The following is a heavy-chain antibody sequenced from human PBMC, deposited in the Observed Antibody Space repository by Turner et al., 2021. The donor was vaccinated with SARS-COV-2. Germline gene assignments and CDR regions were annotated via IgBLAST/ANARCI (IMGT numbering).Heavy chain of an antibody. J-gene: IGHJ3*02. CDR1: GYTCTDYY. CDR2: INPTSAGT. CDR3: ARVHHIVLVTALSGNWAFAI. Sequence: QLQLVQSGAEVKKPGASVKVSCKASGYTCTDYYMHWVRQAPGQGLECMVWINPTSAGTNYALKCKGRFTMTRDTSSTTAYMELSRLRSDDTAVYYCARVHHIVLVTALSGNWAFAIWGQGTMFTVSS. D-gene: IGHD2-21*02. V-gene: IGHV1-2*02.